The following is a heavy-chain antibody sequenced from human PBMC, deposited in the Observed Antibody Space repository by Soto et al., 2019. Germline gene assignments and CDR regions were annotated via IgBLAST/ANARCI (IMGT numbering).Heavy chain of an antibody. J-gene: IGHJ6*03. CDR2: ISSSGSTI. CDR1: GFTFSDYY. Sequence: GGSLRLSCAASGFTFSDYYMSWIRQAPGKGLEWVSYISSSGSTIYYADSVKGRFTISRDNAKNSLYLQMNSLRAEDTAVYYCARVPAAADYYYYMDVWGKGTTVTVSS. D-gene: IGHD6-13*01. CDR3: ARVPAAADYYYYMDV. V-gene: IGHV3-11*01.